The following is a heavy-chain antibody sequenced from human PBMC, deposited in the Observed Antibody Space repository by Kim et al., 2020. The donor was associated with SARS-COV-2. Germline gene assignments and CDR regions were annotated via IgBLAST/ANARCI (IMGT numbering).Heavy chain of an antibody. V-gene: IGHV3-30*04. J-gene: IGHJ4*02. CDR3: ARDFVRGQLNYFDY. Sequence: GGSLRLSCAASGFTFSSYAMHWVRQAPGKGLEWVAVISYDGSNKYYADSVKGRITISRDNSKNTLYLQMNSLRAEDTAVYYCARDFVRGQLNYFDYWGQGTLVTVSS. CDR2: ISYDGSNK. CDR1: GFTFSSYA. D-gene: IGHD3-16*01.